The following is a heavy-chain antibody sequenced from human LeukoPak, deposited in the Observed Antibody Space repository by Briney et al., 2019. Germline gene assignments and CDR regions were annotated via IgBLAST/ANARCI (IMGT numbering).Heavy chain of an antibody. V-gene: IGHV4-4*02. D-gene: IGHD3-10*01. CDR3: ATMVRGVIPWFDP. CDR2: SYHSGST. J-gene: IGHJ5*02. Sequence: SETLSLTCAVSGGSISSSNWWSWVRQPPGKGLEWIGESYHSGSTNYNPSLKSRVTISVDKSKNQFSLKLSSVTAADTAVYYCATMVRGVIPWFDPWGQGTLVTVSS. CDR1: GGSISSSNW.